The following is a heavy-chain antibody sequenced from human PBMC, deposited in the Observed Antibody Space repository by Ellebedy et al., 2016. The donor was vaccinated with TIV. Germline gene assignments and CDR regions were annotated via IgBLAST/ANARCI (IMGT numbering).Heavy chain of an antibody. CDR2: IGSSSTHT. V-gene: IGHV3-11*06. J-gene: IGHJ3*02. CDR3: ASLIVVVPEDGRAFDI. Sequence: GESLKISCAASGFTFSDYYMNWIRQAPGKGLEWVSYIGSSSTHTNYADSVKGPFTISRDNSKNILYLQMSSLRSKDTAVYYCASLIVVVPEDGRAFDIWGQGTMGTVSS. D-gene: IGHD3-22*01. CDR1: GFTFSDYY.